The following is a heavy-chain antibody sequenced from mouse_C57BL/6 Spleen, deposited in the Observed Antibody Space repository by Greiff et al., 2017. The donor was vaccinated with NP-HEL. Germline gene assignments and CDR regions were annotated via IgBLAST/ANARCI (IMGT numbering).Heavy chain of an antibody. D-gene: IGHD2-3*01. CDR2: INPSNGGT. V-gene: IGHV1-53*01. J-gene: IGHJ1*03. CDR1: GYTFTSYW. Sequence: QVQLQQPGTELVKPGASVKLSCKASGYTFTSYWMHWVQQRPGQGLEWIGNINPSNGGTTYNEKFKSKATLTVDKSSSTGYMQLSSLTSGYSAVYYCARMMVTPCGYWEVGGTGTTVTVSS. CDR3: ARMMVTPCGYWEV.